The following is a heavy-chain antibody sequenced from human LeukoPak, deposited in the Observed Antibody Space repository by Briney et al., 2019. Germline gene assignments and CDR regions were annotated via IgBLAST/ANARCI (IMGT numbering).Heavy chain of an antibody. CDR2: INPNSGGT. CDR1: GGTFSSYA. D-gene: IGHD1-26*01. CDR3: ARDHTGSYSFDY. J-gene: IGHJ4*02. Sequence: ASVKVSCKASGGTFSSYAISWVRQAPGQGLEWMGWINPNSGGTNYAQKFQGRVTMTRDTSINTAYMELSRLRSDDTAVYYCARDHTGSYSFDYWGQGTLVTVSS. V-gene: IGHV1-2*02.